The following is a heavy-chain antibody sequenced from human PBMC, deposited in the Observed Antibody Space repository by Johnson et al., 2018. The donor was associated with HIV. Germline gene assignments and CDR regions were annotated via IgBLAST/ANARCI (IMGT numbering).Heavy chain of an antibody. V-gene: IGHV3-53*01. J-gene: IGHJ3*02. Sequence: VESGGDLIQPGGSLRLSCAASGFPVSSTYMSWVRQAPGKGLVWLSVLYSSGRTYYADPVKGRFTISSDGAKNTLFLQMNSLRAEDTAVYYCARRCSSSSCSHGAFDIWGQGTVVTVSS. CDR2: LYSSGRT. CDR3: ARRCSSSSCSHGAFDI. D-gene: IGHD2-2*01. CDR1: GFPVSSTY.